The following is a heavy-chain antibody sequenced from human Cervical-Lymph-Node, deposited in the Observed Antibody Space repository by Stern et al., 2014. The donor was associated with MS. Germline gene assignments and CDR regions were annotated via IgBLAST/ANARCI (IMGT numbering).Heavy chain of an antibody. D-gene: IGHD3-3*01. CDR2: MTFKSGNL. CDR3: ARAPPPYDFWSAYDYGLDV. V-gene: IGHV1-8*01. J-gene: IGHJ6*02. Sequence: QVQLVHPGAEAKKPGASLKVSCQASGDTFTSSDINWVRPATGQGLEWMGCMTFKSGNLGFAEQFQGRLIMTRNTSTSTAYMELGSLRSEDTAVYYCARAPPPYDFWSAYDYGLDVWGQGTAVTVSS. CDR1: GDTFTSSD.